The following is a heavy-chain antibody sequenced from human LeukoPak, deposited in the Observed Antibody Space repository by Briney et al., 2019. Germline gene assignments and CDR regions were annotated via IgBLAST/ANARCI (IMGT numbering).Heavy chain of an antibody. CDR3: TTLVVVPAAILSDAFDI. CDR2: IKSKTDGGTT. D-gene: IGHD2-2*02. Sequence: GGSLRLSCAASGFTFGNAWMSWVRQAPGKGLEWVGRIKSKTDGGTTDYAAPVKGRFTISRDDSKNTLYLQMNSLKTEDTAVYYCTTLVVVPAAILSDAFDIWGQGTMVTVSS. CDR1: GFTFGNAW. V-gene: IGHV3-15*01. J-gene: IGHJ3*02.